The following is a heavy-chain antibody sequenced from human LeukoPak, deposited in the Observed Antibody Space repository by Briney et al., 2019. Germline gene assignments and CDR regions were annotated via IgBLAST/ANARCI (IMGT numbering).Heavy chain of an antibody. CDR2: IIPILGIA. J-gene: IGHJ4*02. Sequence: SVKVSCKGSRYTFTSDGISWVRQAPGQGLEWMGRIIPILGIANYAQKFQGRVTITADKSTSTAYMELSSLRSEDTAVYYCARIAVAGSFFDYWGQGTLVTVSS. D-gene: IGHD6-19*01. CDR3: ARIAVAGSFFDY. V-gene: IGHV1-69*04. CDR1: RYTFTSDG.